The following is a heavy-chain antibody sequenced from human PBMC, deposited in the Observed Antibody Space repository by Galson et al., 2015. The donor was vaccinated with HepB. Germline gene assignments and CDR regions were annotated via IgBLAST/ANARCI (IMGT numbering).Heavy chain of an antibody. Sequence: LSLTCTVSGGSISSGSYYWSWIRQPAGKGLEWIGRIYTSGSTNYNPSLKSRVTISVDTSKNQFSLKLGSGTAADTAVYYCARARITIFGVVETLSYYYYYGMDVWGQGTTVTVSS. D-gene: IGHD3-3*01. CDR1: GGSISSGSYY. CDR2: IYTSGST. J-gene: IGHJ6*02. CDR3: ARARITIFGVVETLSYYYYYGMDV. V-gene: IGHV4-61*02.